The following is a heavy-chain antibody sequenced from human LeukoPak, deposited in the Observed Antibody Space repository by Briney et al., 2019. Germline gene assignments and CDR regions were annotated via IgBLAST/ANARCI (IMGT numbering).Heavy chain of an antibody. V-gene: IGHV3-30*01. J-gene: IGHJ5*02. CDR1: GFTFSSYA. D-gene: IGHD1-1*01. CDR2: ISYDGSNK. Sequence: PGRSPRLSCAASGFTFSSYAMHWVRQAPGKGLEWVAVISYDGSNKYYADSVKGRFTISRDNSKNTLYLQMNSLRAEDTAVYYCARGQLKRLERRAGGNWFDPWGQGTLVTVSS. CDR3: ARGQLKRLERRAGGNWFDP.